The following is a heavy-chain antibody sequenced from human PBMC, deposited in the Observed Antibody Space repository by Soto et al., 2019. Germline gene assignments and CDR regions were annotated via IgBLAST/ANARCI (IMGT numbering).Heavy chain of an antibody. Sequence: QVQLVQSGAEVKKPGSSVKVSCKASGGTFSSYAISWVRQAPGQGLEWMGGIIPIFGTANYAQKFQGRVTVTADETTSTAYMELSSLRSEDTAVYYCARDLYFYLSGGTYYYYYYGMDVWGQGTTVTVSS. D-gene: IGHD2-15*01. CDR1: GGTFSSYA. CDR3: ARDLYFYLSGGTYYYYYYGMDV. CDR2: IIPIFGTA. J-gene: IGHJ6*02. V-gene: IGHV1-69*01.